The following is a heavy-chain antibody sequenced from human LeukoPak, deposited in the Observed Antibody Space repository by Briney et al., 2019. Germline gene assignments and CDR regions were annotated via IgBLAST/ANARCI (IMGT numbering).Heavy chain of an antibody. V-gene: IGHV1-2*02. CDR2: INPNSGGT. D-gene: IGHD2-15*01. CDR3: ARDVTMVVAATVSDY. CDR1: GYTFTGYY. Sequence: GASVKVSCKASGYTFTGYYMHWVRQAPGQGLEWMGWINPNSGGTNYAQKFQGRVTMTRDTSISTAYMELSRLRSDDTAVYYCARDVTMVVAATVSDYWGQGTLVTVSS. J-gene: IGHJ4*02.